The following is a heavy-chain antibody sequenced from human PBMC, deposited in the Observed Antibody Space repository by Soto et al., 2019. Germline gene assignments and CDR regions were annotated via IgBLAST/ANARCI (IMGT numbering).Heavy chain of an antibody. Sequence: SETLSLTCTVSGGSISGNEYYWTWIRQSPGKGLEWIGYIYNSGSTYYSGSTYYNPSLQSRVSISEDTSKNQFSLKLSSVTAADTAVYYYARAPPGRVATYYYGLDVWGRGTTVTVSS. CDR1: GGSISGNEYY. D-gene: IGHD5-12*01. V-gene: IGHV4-30-4*01. CDR3: ARAPPGRVATYYYGLDV. CDR2: IYNSGSTYYSGST. J-gene: IGHJ6*02.